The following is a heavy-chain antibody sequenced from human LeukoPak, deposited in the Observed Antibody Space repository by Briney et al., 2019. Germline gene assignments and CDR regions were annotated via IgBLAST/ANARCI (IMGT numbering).Heavy chain of an antibody. Sequence: GGSLRLSCAASGFTFSSYGLHWVRQPPGKGLECIASISYDGSEKYYADSVKGRFTISRDNSKNTLYLQMNSLRAEDTAVYYCAKDRLSYRENDEEYSSGWLDYWGQGTLVTVSS. V-gene: IGHV3-30*18. CDR2: ISYDGSEK. CDR3: AKDRLSYRENDEEYSSGWLDY. CDR1: GFTFSSYG. J-gene: IGHJ4*02. D-gene: IGHD6-19*01.